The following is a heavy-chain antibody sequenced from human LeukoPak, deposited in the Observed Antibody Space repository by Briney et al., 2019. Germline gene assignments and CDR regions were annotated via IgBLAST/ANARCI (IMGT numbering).Heavy chain of an antibody. D-gene: IGHD5-12*01. CDR1: GFTFSSYA. CDR3: ARGSHSGYDYINY. J-gene: IGHJ4*02. Sequence: TGGSLRLSCAASGFTFSSYAMHWVRQAPGKGLEWVAVISYDGSNNYYADSVKGQFTISRDSSQNTLYLQMNSLRPEDTAVYYCARGSHSGYDYINYWGQGTLVTVSS. V-gene: IGHV3-30-3*01. CDR2: ISYDGSNN.